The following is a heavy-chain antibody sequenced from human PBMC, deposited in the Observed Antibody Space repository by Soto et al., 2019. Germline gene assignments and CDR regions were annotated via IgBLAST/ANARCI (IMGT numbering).Heavy chain of an antibody. V-gene: IGHV4-30-2*01. J-gene: IGHJ4*02. CDR1: GGSISGGGFS. CDR2: ILHTGGT. Sequence: TSETLSLTCAVSGGSISGGGFSWSWIRRPPGKGLEWIGYILHTGGTQYNPSLKSRVSMSVDKSKNQFSLHLTSVTAADTAVYYCARLQFGEGFDYWGQGALVTVSS. D-gene: IGHD3-10*01. CDR3: ARLQFGEGFDY.